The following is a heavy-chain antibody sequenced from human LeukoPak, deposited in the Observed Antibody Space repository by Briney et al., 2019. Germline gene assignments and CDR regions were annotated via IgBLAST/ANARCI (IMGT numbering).Heavy chain of an antibody. D-gene: IGHD6-13*01. Sequence: ASVKVSCKVSGYTLTELSMHWVRQAPGKGLEWMGGFDPEDGETIYAQKFQGRVTITTDESTSTAYMELSSLRSEDTAVYYCARRHHRQQLDYYGMDVWGQGTTVTVSS. J-gene: IGHJ6*02. CDR1: GYTLTELS. CDR2: FDPEDGET. CDR3: ARRHHRQQLDYYGMDV. V-gene: IGHV1-24*01.